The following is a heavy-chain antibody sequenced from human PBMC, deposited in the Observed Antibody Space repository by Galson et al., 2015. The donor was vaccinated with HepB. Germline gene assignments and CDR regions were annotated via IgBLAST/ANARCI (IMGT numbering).Heavy chain of an antibody. V-gene: IGHV4-34*01. Sequence: SETLSLTCAVYGGSFSGYYWSWIRQPPGKGLEWIGEINHSGSTNYNPSLKSRVTISVDTSKNQFSLKLSSVTAADTAVYYCARDSGITILDVWGQGTTVTVSS. J-gene: IGHJ6*02. CDR3: ARDSGITILDV. CDR1: GGSFSGYY. D-gene: IGHD3-3*01. CDR2: INHSGST.